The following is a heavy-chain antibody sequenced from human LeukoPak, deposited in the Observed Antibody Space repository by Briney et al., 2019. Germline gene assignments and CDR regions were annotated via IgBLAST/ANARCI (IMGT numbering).Heavy chain of an antibody. V-gene: IGHV3-21*03. D-gene: IGHD6-13*01. CDR1: GFTFSSYN. Sequence: GGSLRLSCEASGFTFSSYNMNWVRQAPGKRLEWVSSITSSSSYVFYADSVKGRFTISRDNSKNTLYLQMNTLRADDTAVYYCAKDHGSSDWYYFDYWGQGTLVTVSS. J-gene: IGHJ4*02. CDR2: ITSSSSYV. CDR3: AKDHGSSDWYYFDY.